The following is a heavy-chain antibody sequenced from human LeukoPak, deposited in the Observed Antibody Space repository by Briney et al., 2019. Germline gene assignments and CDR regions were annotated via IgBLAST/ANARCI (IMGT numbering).Heavy chain of an antibody. D-gene: IGHD2-2*01. CDR3: AKGGTIVVVPADY. V-gene: IGHV3-30*18. Sequence: GGSLRLSCAASGFTFSGYGMHWVRQAPGKGLEWVAVISYDGSNKYYADSVKGRFTISRDNSKNTLYLQMNSLRAEDTAVYYCAKGGTIVVVPADYWGQGTLVTVSS. CDR1: GFTFSGYG. J-gene: IGHJ4*02. CDR2: ISYDGSNK.